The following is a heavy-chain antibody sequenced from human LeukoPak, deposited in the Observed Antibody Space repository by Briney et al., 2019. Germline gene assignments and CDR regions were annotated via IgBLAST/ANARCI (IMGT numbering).Heavy chain of an antibody. Sequence: GGSLRLSCAASGFTFSNHGMNWVRQAPGMGLEWVSGIGPSGTRTYYADSVKGRFAISRDNSRNTVYLQMNSLRADDTAVYYCAKDWAWGWFDPWGQGTLVTVSS. D-gene: IGHD3-16*01. CDR2: IGPSGTRT. J-gene: IGHJ5*02. V-gene: IGHV3-23*01. CDR1: GFTFSNHG. CDR3: AKDWAWGWFDP.